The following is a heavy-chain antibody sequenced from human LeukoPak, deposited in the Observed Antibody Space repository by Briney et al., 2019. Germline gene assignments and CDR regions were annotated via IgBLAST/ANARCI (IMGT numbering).Heavy chain of an antibody. CDR1: GYTFTSYG. D-gene: IGHD3-10*01. CDR3: ARVKVVRGVDYYYYYMDV. V-gene: IGHV1-18*01. CDR2: ISAYNGNT. J-gene: IGHJ6*03. Sequence: ASVKVSCKASGYTFTSYGISWVRQAPGQGLEWMGWISAYNGNTNYAQKLQGRVTMTTDTSTSTAYMELRSLRSDDTAVYYCARVKVVRGVDYYYYYMDVWGKGTTVTVSS.